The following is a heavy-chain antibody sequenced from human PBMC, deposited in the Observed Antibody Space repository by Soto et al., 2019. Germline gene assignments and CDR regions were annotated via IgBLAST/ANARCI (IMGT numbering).Heavy chain of an antibody. D-gene: IGHD4-17*01. J-gene: IGHJ4*02. V-gene: IGHV4-59*08. CDR2: IYYSGST. CDR3: ARSYGGTLDY. Sequence: QVQLQESGPGLVKPSETLSLTCTVSGGSISSYYCSWIRQPPGKGLEWIGYIYYSGSTNYNPSLKSRVTISVDTSKNQFSLKLSSVTAADTAVYYCARSYGGTLDYWGQGTLGTVSS. CDR1: GGSISSYY.